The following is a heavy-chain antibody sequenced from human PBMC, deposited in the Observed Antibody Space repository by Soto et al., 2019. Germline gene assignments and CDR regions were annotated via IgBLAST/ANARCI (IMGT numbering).Heavy chain of an antibody. J-gene: IGHJ6*02. Sequence: SETLSLTCAVSVYSISSGYYWGWIRQPPGKGLEWIGSIYHSGSTYYNPSLKSRVTISVDTSKNQFSLKLSSVTAADTAVYYCARAYYDFWSGYSPYYYYGMDVWGQGTTVTVSS. D-gene: IGHD3-3*01. CDR2: IYHSGST. CDR1: VYSISSGYY. V-gene: IGHV4-38-2*01. CDR3: ARAYYDFWSGYSPYYYYGMDV.